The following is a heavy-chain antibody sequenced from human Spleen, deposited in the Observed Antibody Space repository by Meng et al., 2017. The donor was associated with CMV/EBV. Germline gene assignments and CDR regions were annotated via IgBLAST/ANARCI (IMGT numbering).Heavy chain of an antibody. V-gene: IGHV4-38-2*02. CDR1: GYSISRAYS. Sequence: SETLSLTCTVSGYSISRAYSWGWIRQPPGKGLEWIGTVSHVGSTYYNPSLKSRVVMSVDTSNNQFSLRLSSVTAADTAVYYCARHLSDFWSGYSPSIFYFDYWGQGTLVTVSS. D-gene: IGHD3-3*01. CDR3: ARHLSDFWSGYSPSIFYFDY. CDR2: VSHVGST. J-gene: IGHJ4*02.